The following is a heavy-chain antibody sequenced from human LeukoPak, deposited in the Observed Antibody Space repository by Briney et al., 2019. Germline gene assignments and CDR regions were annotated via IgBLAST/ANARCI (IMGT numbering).Heavy chain of an antibody. J-gene: IGHJ4*02. CDR2: MYYRGNT. Sequence: SSETLSLTCTVSGGSISSYYWSWIRQPPGKGLEWIGYMYYRGNTNYDPSLKSRVTISIDTPNNQFSLKLSSVTAADTAVYYCATGVHGIAAAGDYYFDYWGQGTLVTVSS. CDR1: GGSISSYY. V-gene: IGHV4-59*01. CDR3: ATGVHGIAAAGDYYFDY. D-gene: IGHD6-13*01.